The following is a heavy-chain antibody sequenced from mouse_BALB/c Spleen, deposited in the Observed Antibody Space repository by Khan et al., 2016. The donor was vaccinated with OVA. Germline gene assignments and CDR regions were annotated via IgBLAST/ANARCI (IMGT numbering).Heavy chain of an antibody. Sequence: QVQLKESGPGLVQPSQSLSITCTVSGFSLSTYGVHWVRQSPGKGLEWLGVIWSGGSTDYSAAFISRLSISKDNSKSQVFFKINSLQANDTAIYYCARNYDYDEGLTYWGQGTLVTVSA. CDR1: GFSLSTYG. V-gene: IGHV2-2*02. CDR3: ARNYDYDEGLTY. CDR2: IWSGGST. D-gene: IGHD2-4*01. J-gene: IGHJ3*01.